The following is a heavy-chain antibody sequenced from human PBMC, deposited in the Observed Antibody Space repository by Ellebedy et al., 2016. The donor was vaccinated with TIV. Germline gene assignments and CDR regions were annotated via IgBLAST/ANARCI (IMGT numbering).Heavy chain of an antibody. V-gene: IGHV4-34*01. J-gene: IGHJ2*01. CDR2: IYYSGST. Sequence: SETLSLTCAVYGGSFSGYYWSWIRQPPGKGLEWIGYIYYSGSTFYNPSLRRRVTISIDTSKNQFSLKLSSVTAADTAVYYCARNFDLWGRGTLVTVSS. CDR1: GGSFSGYY. CDR3: ARNFDL.